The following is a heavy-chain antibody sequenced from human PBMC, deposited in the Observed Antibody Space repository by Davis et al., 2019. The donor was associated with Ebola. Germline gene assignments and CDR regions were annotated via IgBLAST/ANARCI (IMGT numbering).Heavy chain of an antibody. J-gene: IGHJ2*01. V-gene: IGHV4-59*11. D-gene: IGHD3-9*01. CDR2: KFDSGPS. CDR1: GVSITSHY. CDR3: ARRYLRGWYFDL. Sequence: GSLRLSCTASGVSITSHYWSWIRQSPGKGLEWIGYKFDSGPSNYNPSLQSRVTISIETSKNQFSLKLTSVTAADTAAYYCARRYLRGWYFDLWGRAPWSLSPQ.